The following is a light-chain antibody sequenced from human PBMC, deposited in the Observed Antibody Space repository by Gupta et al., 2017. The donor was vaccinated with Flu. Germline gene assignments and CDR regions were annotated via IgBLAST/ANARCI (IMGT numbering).Light chain of an antibody. Sequence: KTARSTVTGDSWTNEYGYWYQQKAGQAPVLMMYKDSERHSGIPERFSGSSSVTTLTLIISAVQAEVEADYYCHSADRYANFVLFGGGTNVTVL. CDR1: SWTNEY. V-gene: IGLV3-25*01. CDR2: KDS. CDR3: HSADRYANFVL. J-gene: IGLJ2*01.